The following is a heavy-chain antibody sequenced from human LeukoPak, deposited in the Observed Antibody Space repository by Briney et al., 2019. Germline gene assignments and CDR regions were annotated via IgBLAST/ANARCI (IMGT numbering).Heavy chain of an antibody. D-gene: IGHD1-26*01. J-gene: IGHJ5*02. CDR1: GLTFSSYG. V-gene: IGHV3-23*01. Sequence: GGSLRLSCAASGLTFSSYGMSWVRQAPGKGLEWVSAISGSGGSTYYADSVKGRFTISRDNSKNTLYLQMNSLRAEDTAVYYCAKAGGSYYLTAWGQGTLVTVSS. CDR2: ISGSGGST. CDR3: AKAGGSYYLTA.